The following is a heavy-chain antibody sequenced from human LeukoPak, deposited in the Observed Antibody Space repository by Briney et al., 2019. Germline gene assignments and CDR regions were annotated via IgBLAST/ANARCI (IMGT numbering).Heavy chain of an antibody. D-gene: IGHD6-19*01. V-gene: IGHV5-51*01. CDR3: ARAPQFSSGWYGPFDY. CDR1: GYYFTNYW. CDR2: IYSGDSDT. Sequence: GESPKISCKGSGYYFTNYWIGWIRQMPGKGLEWMGIIYSGDSDTRYSPSFQGQVTISADKSISTAYLQWSSLKASDTAMYYCARAPQFSSGWYGPFDYWGQGSLVTASS. J-gene: IGHJ4*02.